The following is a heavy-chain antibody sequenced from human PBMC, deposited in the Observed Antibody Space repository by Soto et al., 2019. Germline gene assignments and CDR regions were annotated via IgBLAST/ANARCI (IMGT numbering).Heavy chain of an antibody. CDR2: ISGSGGST. Sequence: QPGGSLRLSCAASGFTFSSYAMSWVRQAPGKGLEWVSAISGSGGSTYYADSVKGRFTISRDNSKNTLYLQMNSLRAEDTAVYYCAKASNYYGSASYYHGNWGQGTLVTVSS. CDR1: GFTFSSYA. V-gene: IGHV3-23*01. D-gene: IGHD3-10*01. CDR3: AKASNYYGSASYYHGN. J-gene: IGHJ4*02.